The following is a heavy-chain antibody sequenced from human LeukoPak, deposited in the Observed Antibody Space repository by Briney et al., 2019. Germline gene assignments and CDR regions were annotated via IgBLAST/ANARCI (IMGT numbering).Heavy chain of an antibody. CDR2: ISIGGTTT. CDR3: AKDVSEDS. D-gene: IGHD3-10*01. Sequence: GGSLRLSCAASEFTFSNYAMNWVRQAPGKGLEWVSGISIGGTTTYYADSVKGRFAISRDNSKGTLYLQMNNLRAEDTAIYYCAKDVSEDSWGQGTLVTVSS. CDR1: EFTFSNYA. V-gene: IGHV3-23*01. J-gene: IGHJ4*02.